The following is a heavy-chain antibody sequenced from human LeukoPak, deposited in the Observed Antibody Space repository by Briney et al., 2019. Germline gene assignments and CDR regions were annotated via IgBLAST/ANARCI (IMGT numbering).Heavy chain of an antibody. J-gene: IGHJ4*02. CDR1: ALTFSRYG. CDR2: ISYDGSEK. Sequence: PGGSLRLSCEGSALTFSRYGMHWVRQAPGKGLEWVAVISYDGSEKYYADSVRGRFTISRDNSKNTPYLQMSSLRPEDTAVYYCATAPLGILTADFDYWGQGTLVTVSS. V-gene: IGHV3-30*03. CDR3: ATAPLGILTADFDY. D-gene: IGHD7-27*01.